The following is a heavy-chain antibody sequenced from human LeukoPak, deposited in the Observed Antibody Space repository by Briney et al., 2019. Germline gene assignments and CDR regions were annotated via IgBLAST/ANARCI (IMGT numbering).Heavy chain of an antibody. Sequence: SQTLSLTCTVSGGSISSGDYYWSWIRQHPGKGLEWLGYIYYSGSTYYHPSLKSRVTISVDTSKNQFSLKLSSGTAADTAVYYCARGYCTNGVCYLDAFDIWGQGTMVTVSS. CDR2: IYYSGST. D-gene: IGHD2-8*01. CDR3: ARGYCTNGVCYLDAFDI. V-gene: IGHV4-31*03. J-gene: IGHJ3*02. CDR1: GGSISSGDYY.